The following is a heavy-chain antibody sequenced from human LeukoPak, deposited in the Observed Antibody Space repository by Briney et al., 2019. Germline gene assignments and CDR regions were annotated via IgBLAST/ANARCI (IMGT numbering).Heavy chain of an antibody. CDR3: VRVVTTRSGWYHFDN. Sequence: GGSLRLSCAGAGFSIADHHMDWVRQAPGTGLEWIGRSATTKPNSCATQYAASVRGRFTISRDDSQNSLYLHLNSLKTEDTAVYYCVRVVTTRSGWYHFDNWGLGTLVSVSS. CDR2: SATTKPNSCAT. J-gene: IGHJ4*02. CDR1: GFSIADHH. V-gene: IGHV3-72*01. D-gene: IGHD6-13*01.